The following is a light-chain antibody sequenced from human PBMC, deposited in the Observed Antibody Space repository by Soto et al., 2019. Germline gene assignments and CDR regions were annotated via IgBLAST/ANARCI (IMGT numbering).Light chain of an antibody. CDR1: QSVWRY. CDR3: QQRSDWPST. Sequence: EIVLTQSPATLSLSPGERATLSCRASQSVWRYLAWYQQKPAQAPRLLIYDASNRAPGIPARFSGSGSGTDFTLTISSLEPEGFAVYYCQQRSDWPSTFGGGTKLQIK. CDR2: DAS. V-gene: IGKV3-11*01. J-gene: IGKJ4*01.